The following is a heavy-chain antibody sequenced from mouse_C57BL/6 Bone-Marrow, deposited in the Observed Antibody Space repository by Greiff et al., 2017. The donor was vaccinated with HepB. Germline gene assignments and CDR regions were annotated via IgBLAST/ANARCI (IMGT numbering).Heavy chain of an antibody. V-gene: IGHV1-74*01. CDR1: GYTFTSYW. CDR2: IHPSDSDT. Sequence: VQLQQPGAELVKPGASVKVSCKASGYTFTSYWMHWVKQRPGQGLEWIGRIHPSDSDTNYNQKFKGKATLTVEKSSSTAYMQLSSLTSEDSAVYCCAISGVTVIHWYFGVWGTGTTVTVSS. D-gene: IGHD1-1*01. CDR3: AISGVTVIHWYFGV. J-gene: IGHJ1*03.